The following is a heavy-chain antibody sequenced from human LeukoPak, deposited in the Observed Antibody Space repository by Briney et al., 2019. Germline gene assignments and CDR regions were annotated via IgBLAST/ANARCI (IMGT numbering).Heavy chain of an antibody. V-gene: IGHV3-48*03. D-gene: IGHD6-19*01. J-gene: IGHJ4*02. CDR2: ISSSGSTI. Sequence: GGSLRLSCAASGFTFSSYEMNWVRQAPGKGLEWVSYISSSGSTIYYADSVKGRFTISRDSATDSLYLQMNSLRAEDTAVYYCARDGGSGWFFRYWGQGTLVTVSS. CDR3: ARDGGSGWFFRY. CDR1: GFTFSSYE.